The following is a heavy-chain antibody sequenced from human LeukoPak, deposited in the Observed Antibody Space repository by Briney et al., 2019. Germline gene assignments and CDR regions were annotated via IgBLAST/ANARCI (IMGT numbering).Heavy chain of an antibody. D-gene: IGHD1-1*01. CDR2: VSGRGSST. J-gene: IGHJ4*02. CDR1: GFSFSNYV. Sequence: GGSLRLSCEGSGFSFSNYVMNWVRQAPGKGLEWVSGVSGRGSSTYYADSVKGRFTISRDNSKNTVYLQMKSLRAEDTAIYFCAEYTTPYYFDYWGQGILVTVSP. V-gene: IGHV3-23*01. CDR3: AEYTTPYYFDY.